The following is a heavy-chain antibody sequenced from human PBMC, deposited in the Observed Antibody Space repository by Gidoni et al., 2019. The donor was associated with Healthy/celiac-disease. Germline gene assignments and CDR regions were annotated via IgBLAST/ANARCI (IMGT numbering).Heavy chain of an antibody. Sequence: QVQLVQSGAEVKKPGSSVKVSCKASVGTFSRYAISWVRQAPGQGLEWMGGIIPIFGTANYAQKFQGRVTITADESTSTAYMELSSLRSEDTAVYYCARGYYGSGSYFVGWFDPWGQGTLVTVSS. D-gene: IGHD3-10*01. CDR3: ARGYYGSGSYFVGWFDP. CDR2: IIPIFGTA. J-gene: IGHJ5*02. CDR1: VGTFSRYA. V-gene: IGHV1-69*01.